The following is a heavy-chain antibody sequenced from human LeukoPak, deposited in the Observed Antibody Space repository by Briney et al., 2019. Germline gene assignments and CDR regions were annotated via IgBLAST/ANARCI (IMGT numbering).Heavy chain of an antibody. J-gene: IGHJ4*02. V-gene: IGHV4-38-2*02. Sequence: PSETLSLTCTVSGYSISSGYYWGWIRQPPGKGLEWIGSIYHSGSTYYNPSLKSRVTISVDTSKNQFSLKLSSVTAADTAVYYRAISMTTVTTLDYWGQGTLVTVSS. CDR2: IYHSGST. D-gene: IGHD4-17*01. CDR1: GYSISSGYY. CDR3: AISMTTVTTLDY.